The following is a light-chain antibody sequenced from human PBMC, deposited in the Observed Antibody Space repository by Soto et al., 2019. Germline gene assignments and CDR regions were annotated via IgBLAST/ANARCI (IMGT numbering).Light chain of an antibody. CDR3: QQYYSYWT. J-gene: IGKJ1*01. CDR1: QSISSY. Sequence: DIQMPQSPSSPSASVGDRVTITCRASQSISSYLNWYQQKPGKAPKLLIYAASSLQSGVPSRFSGSGSGTEFTLTISSLQPDDFATYYCQQYYSYWTFGQGTKVGIK. V-gene: IGKV1-39*01. CDR2: AAS.